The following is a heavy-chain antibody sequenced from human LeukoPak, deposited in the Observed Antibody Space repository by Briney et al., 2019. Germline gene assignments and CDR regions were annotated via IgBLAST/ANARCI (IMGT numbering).Heavy chain of an antibody. CDR2: IYYSGST. V-gene: IGHV4-59*01. CDR1: GGSISSYY. Sequence: PSETPSLTCTVSGGSISSYYWSWIRQPPGKGLEWIGYIYYSGSTNYNPSLKSRVTISVDTSKNQFSLKRSSVTAADTAVYYCARDRATGAFDIWGQGTMVTVSS. J-gene: IGHJ3*02. D-gene: IGHD3-9*01. CDR3: ARDRATGAFDI.